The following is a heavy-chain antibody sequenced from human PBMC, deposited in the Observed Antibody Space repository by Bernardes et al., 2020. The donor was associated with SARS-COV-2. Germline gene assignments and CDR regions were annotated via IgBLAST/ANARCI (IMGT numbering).Heavy chain of an antibody. CDR1: GGSISSGGYY. CDR2: IYYSGST. Sequence: SETLSLTCTVSGGSISSGGYYWSWIRQHPGKGLEWIGYIYYSGSTYYNPSLKSRVTISVNTSKNQFSLKLSSVTAADTAVYYCATESVYCSSTSCSSYSYGMDVWGKGTTVTVSS. V-gene: IGHV4-31*03. J-gene: IGHJ6*04. CDR3: ATESVYCSSTSCSSYSYGMDV. D-gene: IGHD2-2*01.